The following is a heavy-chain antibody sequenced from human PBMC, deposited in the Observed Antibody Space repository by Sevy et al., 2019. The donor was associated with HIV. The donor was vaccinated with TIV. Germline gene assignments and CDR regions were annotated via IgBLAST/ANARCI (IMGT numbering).Heavy chain of an antibody. CDR1: GFTGFTFGDLY. Sequence: GGSLRLSCAASGFTGFTFGDLYMSWIRQAPGKGLEWVSYISSSGSSMYYADSVKGRFTISRDNAKNSLYLQMNSLRAEDTAFYYCATYIYDTSGLDYWGQGTLVTVSS. CDR3: ATYIYDTSGLDY. D-gene: IGHD3-22*01. J-gene: IGHJ4*02. CDR2: ISSSGSSM. V-gene: IGHV3-11*01.